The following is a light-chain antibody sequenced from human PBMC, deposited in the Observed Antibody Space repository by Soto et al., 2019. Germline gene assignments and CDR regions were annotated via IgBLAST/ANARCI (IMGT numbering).Light chain of an antibody. V-gene: IGLV2-14*01. CDR3: SSYTSSNIVV. J-gene: IGLJ2*01. CDR2: EVS. CDR1: SSDVGGYNY. Sequence: QSALTQPASVSGSPGQSITISCTGTSSDVGGYNYVSWYQQHPSKAPNLMIYEVSNRPSGVSNRFSGSKSGNTASLSISGLQAEDEADYYCSSYTSSNIVVFGGGTKLTVL.